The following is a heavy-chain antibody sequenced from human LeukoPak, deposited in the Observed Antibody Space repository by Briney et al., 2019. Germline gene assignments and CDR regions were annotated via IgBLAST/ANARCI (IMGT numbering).Heavy chain of an antibody. CDR3: ARVAVAATGAFDI. J-gene: IGHJ3*02. Sequence: GSLRLSCAVPGFTFSSYWMSWVRQAPGKGLEWVASIKQDGSEIQYVDSVKGRFTIYRDNAKNSLYLQMNSLRVEDTAVYYCARVAVAATGAFDIWGQGTMVTVSS. CDR2: IKQDGSEI. V-gene: IGHV3-7*04. D-gene: IGHD6-19*01. CDR1: GFTFSSYW.